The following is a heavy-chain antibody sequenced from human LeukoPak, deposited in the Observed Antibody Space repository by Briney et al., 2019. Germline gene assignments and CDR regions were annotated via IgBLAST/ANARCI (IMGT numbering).Heavy chain of an antibody. V-gene: IGHV3-9*01. Sequence: GRSLRLSCAASGFTFDDYAVHWVRQAPGKGLEWVSGISWNSGSIGYADSVKGRFTISRDNAKNSLYLQMNSLRAEDTALYYCAKDIVGGSPEYNWGQGTLVTVSS. CDR2: ISWNSGSI. J-gene: IGHJ4*02. CDR3: AKDIVGGSPEYN. CDR1: GFTFDDYA. D-gene: IGHD3-16*01.